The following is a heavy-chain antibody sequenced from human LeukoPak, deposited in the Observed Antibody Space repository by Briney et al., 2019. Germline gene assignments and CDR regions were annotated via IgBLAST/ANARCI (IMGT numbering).Heavy chain of an antibody. CDR2: ISNSNSYI. Sequence: PGGSLTLSCASSGFTFSSYSINWVRQPPAKGLEWVASISNSNSYIYYAGSRKGRFTISRHNAKNSLYLQMNTLRAEDTSVYYCAVIGYYDILTGYYDFDYWGQGTLVTVSS. V-gene: IGHV3-21*01. CDR3: AVIGYYDILTGYYDFDY. J-gene: IGHJ4*02. D-gene: IGHD3-9*01. CDR1: GFTFSSYS.